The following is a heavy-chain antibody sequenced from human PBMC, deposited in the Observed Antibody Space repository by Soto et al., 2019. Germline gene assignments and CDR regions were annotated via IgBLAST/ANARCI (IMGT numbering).Heavy chain of an antibody. V-gene: IGHV4-31*03. D-gene: IGHD5-12*01. CDR1: GGSISSGGYY. Sequence: PSETLSLTCTVSGGSISSGGYYWSWIRQHPGKGLEWIGYIYYSGSTYYNPSLKSRVTISVDTSKNQFSLKLSSVTAADTAVYYCARDEGYSGYEGYSFAYWGRGTLVTVSS. CDR2: IYYSGST. CDR3: ARDEGYSGYEGYSFAY. J-gene: IGHJ4*02.